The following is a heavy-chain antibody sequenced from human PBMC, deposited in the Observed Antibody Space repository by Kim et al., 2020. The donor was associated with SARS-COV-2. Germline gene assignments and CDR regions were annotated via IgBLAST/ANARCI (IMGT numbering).Heavy chain of an antibody. Sequence: ASVKVSCKASGYTFTSYGISWVRQAPGQGLEWMGWISAYNGNTNYAQKLQGRVTMTTDTSTSTAYMELRSLRSDDTAVYYCARDRGYGDSRGRADYWGQGTLVTVSS. D-gene: IGHD4-17*01. J-gene: IGHJ4*02. CDR3: ARDRGYGDSRGRADY. V-gene: IGHV1-18*01. CDR1: GYTFTSYG. CDR2: ISAYNGNT.